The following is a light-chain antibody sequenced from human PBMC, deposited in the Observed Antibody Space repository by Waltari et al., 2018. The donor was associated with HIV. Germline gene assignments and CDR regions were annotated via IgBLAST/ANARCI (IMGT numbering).Light chain of an antibody. V-gene: IGLV2-14*01. Sequence: QSALTQPASVSGSPGQSITISCALTDSDYVSWYQLHPGKAPKVIIYEVTNRPSGLSNRFSGSKSGNTATLTISGLQPEDEADYFCTSYISGTTPVFGRGTRVTVL. J-gene: IGLJ2*01. CDR1: ALTDSDY. CDR2: EVT. CDR3: TSYISGTTPV.